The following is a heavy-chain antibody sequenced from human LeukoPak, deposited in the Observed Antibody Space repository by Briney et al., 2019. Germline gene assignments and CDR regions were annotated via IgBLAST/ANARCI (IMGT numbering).Heavy chain of an antibody. J-gene: IGHJ6*02. CDR1: GYNFTIYD. CDR2: MSPNSGDT. Sequence: ASVKVSCKASGYNFTIYDIKWVRQATGQGLEWMGWMSPNSGDTGYAQKFQGRVTMTRDTSVSTAYMELSSLRSEDSAVYFCPRIYVGGTRNYYYGMDLWGQGTTVTVSS. CDR3: PRIYVGGTRNYYYGMDL. V-gene: IGHV1-8*01. D-gene: IGHD1-26*01.